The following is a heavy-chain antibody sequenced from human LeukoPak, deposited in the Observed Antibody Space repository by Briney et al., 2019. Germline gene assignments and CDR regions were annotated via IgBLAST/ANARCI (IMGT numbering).Heavy chain of an antibody. CDR3: ARETPFLVDRNYYYYMAV. J-gene: IGHJ6*03. D-gene: IGHD5-12*01. CDR2: IIAFNGNT. CDR1: GYTFTSSG. Sequence: ASVNVSCKASGYTFTSSGISSVRQAPGQGLEWMGWIIAFNGNTNYAQKLQGRVTMTTETSTSTAYMELRSLRSDDTAVYYCARETPFLVDRNYYYYMAVWGKGTTVTVSS. V-gene: IGHV1-18*01.